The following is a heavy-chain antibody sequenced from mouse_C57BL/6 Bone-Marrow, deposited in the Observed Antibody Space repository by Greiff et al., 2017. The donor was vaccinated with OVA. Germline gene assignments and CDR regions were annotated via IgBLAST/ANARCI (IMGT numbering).Heavy chain of an antibody. D-gene: IGHD1-1*01. Sequence: EVKVVESGGGLVQPGGSLSLSCAASGFTFTDYYMSWARQPPGKALEWLGFIRNKANGYTTEYSASVKGRFTISRDNSQSILYLQMNALRAEDSATYYCARSPIYYYGSSPWFAYWGQGTLVTVSA. V-gene: IGHV7-3*01. J-gene: IGHJ3*01. CDR3: ARSPIYYYGSSPWFAY. CDR2: IRNKANGYTT. CDR1: GFTFTDYY.